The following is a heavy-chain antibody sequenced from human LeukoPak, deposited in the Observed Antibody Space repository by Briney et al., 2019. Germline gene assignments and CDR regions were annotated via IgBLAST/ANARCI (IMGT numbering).Heavy chain of an antibody. V-gene: IGHV3-21*01. D-gene: IGHD6-6*01. CDR3: ARAARPGFDY. CDR1: GFTFSSYS. J-gene: IGHJ4*02. Sequence: GGSLRLSCAASGFTFSSYSMNWVRQAPGKGLEWVSSISSSSSYIYYADSVKGRFTISRDNAKNSLYLQMNSLRAEGTAVYYCARAARPGFDYWGQGTLVTVSS. CDR2: ISSSSSYI.